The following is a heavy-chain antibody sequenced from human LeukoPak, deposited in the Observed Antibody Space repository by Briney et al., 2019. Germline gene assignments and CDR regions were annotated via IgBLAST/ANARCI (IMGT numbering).Heavy chain of an antibody. D-gene: IGHD6-19*01. Sequence: SETLSLTCTVSGGSISSSSYYWGWIRQPPGKGLEWIGSIYYSGSTYYNPSLKSRVTISVDTSKNQFSLKLSSVTAADTAVYYCAREEESSSGWYGQYRFDYWGQGTLVTVSS. CDR2: IYYSGST. V-gene: IGHV4-39*07. CDR1: GGSISSSSYY. J-gene: IGHJ4*02. CDR3: AREEESSSGWYGQYRFDY.